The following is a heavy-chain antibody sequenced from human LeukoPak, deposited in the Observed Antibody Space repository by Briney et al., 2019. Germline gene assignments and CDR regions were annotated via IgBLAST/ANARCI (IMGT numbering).Heavy chain of an antibody. V-gene: IGHV3-30-3*01. CDR2: ISYDGSNK. Sequence: GGSLRFSCAASGFIFTNYFMSWVRQAPGKGLEWVAVISYDGSNKYYADSVKGRFTISRDNSKNTLYLQMNSLRAEDTAVYYCARDTYDILTGHFDYWGQGTLVTVSS. CDR1: GFIFTNYF. CDR3: ARDTYDILTGHFDY. D-gene: IGHD3-9*01. J-gene: IGHJ4*02.